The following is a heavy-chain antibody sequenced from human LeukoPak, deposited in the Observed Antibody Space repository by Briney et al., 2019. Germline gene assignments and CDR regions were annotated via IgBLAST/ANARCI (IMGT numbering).Heavy chain of an antibody. CDR2: IYYSGST. J-gene: IGHJ4*02. CDR1: GGSISSGDYY. Sequence: SETLSLTCTVSGGSISSGDYYWSWIRQPPGTGLEWIGYIYYSGSTYYNPSLKSRVTISVDTSKNQFSLKLSSVTAADTAVYYCARESAVTNYYFDYWGQGTLVTVSS. CDR3: ARESAVTNYYFDY. D-gene: IGHD4-11*01. V-gene: IGHV4-30-4*08.